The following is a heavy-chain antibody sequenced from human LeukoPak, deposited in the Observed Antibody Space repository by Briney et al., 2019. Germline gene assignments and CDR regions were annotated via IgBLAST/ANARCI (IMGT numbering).Heavy chain of an antibody. J-gene: IGHJ4*02. Sequence: GGSLRPSCAASGFTFSSYAMSWVRQAPGKGLEWVSAISGSGGSTYYADSVKGRFTISRDNSKNTLYLQMNSLRAEDTAVYYCAKAARLRGYCSSTSCYAIDYWGQGTLVTVSS. D-gene: IGHD2-2*01. V-gene: IGHV3-23*01. CDR3: AKAARLRGYCSSTSCYAIDY. CDR1: GFTFSSYA. CDR2: ISGSGGST.